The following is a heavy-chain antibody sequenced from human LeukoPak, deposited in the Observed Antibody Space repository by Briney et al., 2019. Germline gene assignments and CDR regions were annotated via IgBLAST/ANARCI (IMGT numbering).Heavy chain of an antibody. CDR1: GFTFSSCG. V-gene: IGHV3-33*06. D-gene: IGHD5-24*01. CDR2: IWYDGTHK. Sequence: PGRSLRLSCAASGFTFSSCGFHWVRQAPGKGLEWVAVIWYDGTHKYYADSVKGRLTISRDNSKNTVYLQMNSLRAEDTAVYYCVKDRGDGYRGFDYWGQGTLLTVSS. J-gene: IGHJ4*02. CDR3: VKDRGDGYRGFDY.